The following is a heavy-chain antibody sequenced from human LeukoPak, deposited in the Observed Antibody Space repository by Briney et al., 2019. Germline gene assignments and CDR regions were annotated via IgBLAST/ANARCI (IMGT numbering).Heavy chain of an antibody. CDR3: AREGYYGSGSPPSLYFDY. CDR1: GFTFRNYV. CDR2: TSSDLNVK. D-gene: IGHD3-10*01. V-gene: IGHV3-30-3*01. J-gene: IGHJ4*02. Sequence: QPGGSLRLSCAASGFTFRNYVIHWVRQAQGKGLEWVAVTSSDLNVKLYADSVKGRFTISRDNSRSTLYLQMNSLRPEDTAIYYCAREGYYGSGSPPSLYFDYWGQGTLVTVSS.